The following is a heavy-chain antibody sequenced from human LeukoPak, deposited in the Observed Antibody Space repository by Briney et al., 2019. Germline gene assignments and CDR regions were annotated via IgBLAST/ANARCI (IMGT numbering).Heavy chain of an antibody. CDR3: ARAYYDFWSGYYSEIEFDY. CDR2: ISSSSSYI. J-gene: IGHJ4*02. V-gene: IGHV3-21*01. D-gene: IGHD3-3*01. Sequence: PGGSLRLSCTASGFTFSGYSMNWVRQAPGKGLEWVSSISSSSSYIYYADSVKGRFTISRDNAKNSLYLQMNSLRAEDTAVYYCARAYYDFWSGYYSEIEFDYWGQGTLVTVSS. CDR1: GFTFSGYS.